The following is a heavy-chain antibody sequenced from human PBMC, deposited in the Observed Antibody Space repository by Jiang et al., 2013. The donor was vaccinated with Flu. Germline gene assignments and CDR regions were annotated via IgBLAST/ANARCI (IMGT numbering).Heavy chain of an antibody. CDR3: AREREYYDSSGRGLFDY. J-gene: IGHJ4*02. D-gene: IGHD3-22*01. V-gene: IGHV4-31*02. Sequence: KSRVTISVDTSKNQFSLKLSSVTAADTAVYYCAREREYYDSSGRGLFDYWGQGTLVTVSS.